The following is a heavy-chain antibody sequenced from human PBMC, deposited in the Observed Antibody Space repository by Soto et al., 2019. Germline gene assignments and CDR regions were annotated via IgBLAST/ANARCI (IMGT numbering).Heavy chain of an antibody. Sequence: PSETLSLTCAVYGGSFSGYYWSWIRQPPGKGLEWIGEINHSGSTNYNPSLKSRVTISVDTSKNQFSLKLSSVTAADTAVYYCARLRGDYYGSGSSYNVVNWFEPWGQGALVTVS. V-gene: IGHV4-34*01. CDR3: ARLRGDYYGSGSSYNVVNWFEP. CDR2: INHSGST. CDR1: GGSFSGYY. J-gene: IGHJ5*02. D-gene: IGHD3-10*01.